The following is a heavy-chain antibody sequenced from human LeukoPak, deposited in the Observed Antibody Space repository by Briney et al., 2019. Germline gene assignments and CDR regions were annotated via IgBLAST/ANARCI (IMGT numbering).Heavy chain of an antibody. V-gene: IGHV3-7*01. Sequence: QPGGSLRLSCAASGFTFSSYWMNWVRQVPGKGLEWVANINQDGSAKYYVDSVKGRFTFSRDNAMNSLFLQMNSLRAEDTAVYYCARDNIAGSGSSDWGQGTLVTVSS. J-gene: IGHJ4*02. CDR1: GFTFSSYW. CDR2: INQDGSAK. CDR3: ARDNIAGSGSSD. D-gene: IGHD3-10*01.